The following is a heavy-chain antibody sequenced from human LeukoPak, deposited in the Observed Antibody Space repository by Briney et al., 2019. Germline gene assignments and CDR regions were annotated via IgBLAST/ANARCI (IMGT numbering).Heavy chain of an antibody. D-gene: IGHD3-10*01. V-gene: IGHV1-69*01. CDR2: IIPIFGTA. J-gene: IGHJ3*02. CDR3: GRVAGSGPGAFEI. CDR1: GGTFSSYA. Sequence: GSSVKVSCKASGGTFSSYAISWVRQAPGQGLEWMGGIIPIFGTANYAQKFQGRVTITADEPASTAYMELSSLRAEDTAVYYCGRVAGSGPGAFEICGEGAMVTVSS.